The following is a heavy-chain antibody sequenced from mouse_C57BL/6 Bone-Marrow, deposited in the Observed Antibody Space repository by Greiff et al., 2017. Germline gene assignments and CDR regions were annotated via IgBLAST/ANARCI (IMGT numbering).Heavy chain of an antibody. CDR1: GFTFSDYG. Sequence: EVKLMESGGGLVQPGGSLKLSCAASGFTFSDYGMAWVRQAPRKGPEWVAFISNLAYSIYYADTVTGRFTIARGNAKNTLYLEMSSLRSEDTAMYYCARHEGLRRGDYYAMDYWGQGTSVTVSS. CDR2: ISNLAYSI. V-gene: IGHV5-15*01. CDR3: ARHEGLRRGDYYAMDY. D-gene: IGHD2-4*01. J-gene: IGHJ4*01.